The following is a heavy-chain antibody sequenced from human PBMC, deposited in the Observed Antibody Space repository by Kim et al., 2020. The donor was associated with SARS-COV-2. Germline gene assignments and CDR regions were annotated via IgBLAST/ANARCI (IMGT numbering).Heavy chain of an antibody. CDR2: ISWNSGSI. CDR1: GFTFDDYA. D-gene: IGHD6-13*01. V-gene: IGHV3-9*01. J-gene: IGHJ4*02. Sequence: GGSLRLSCAASGFTFDDYAMHWVRQAPGKGLEWVSGISWNSGSIGYADSVKGRFTISRDNAKNSLYLQMNSLRAEDTALYYCAKDTGHYSSSWDYFDYWGQGTLVTVSS. CDR3: AKDTGHYSSSWDYFDY.